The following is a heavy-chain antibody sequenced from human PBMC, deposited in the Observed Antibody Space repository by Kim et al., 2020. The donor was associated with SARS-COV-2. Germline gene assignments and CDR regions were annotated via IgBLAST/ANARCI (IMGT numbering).Heavy chain of an antibody. Sequence: GGSLRLSCAASGFTFSSYAMHWVRQAPGKWLEWVAVISYDGSNKYYADSVKGRFTISRDNSKNTLYLQMNSLRAEDTAVYYCARWGSVPGYSYGPGWFDPWGQGTLVTVSS. D-gene: IGHD5-18*01. J-gene: IGHJ5*02. V-gene: IGHV3-30-3*01. CDR1: GFTFSSYA. CDR3: ARWGSVPGYSYGPGWFDP. CDR2: ISYDGSNK.